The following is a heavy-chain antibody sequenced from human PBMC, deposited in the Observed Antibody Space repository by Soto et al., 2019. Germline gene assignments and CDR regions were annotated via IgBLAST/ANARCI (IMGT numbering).Heavy chain of an antibody. J-gene: IGHJ4*02. Sequence: QITLKESGPTLVKPTQTLTLTCTFSGFSFSIDGMGVGWIRQPPGKALEWLALIYWDDDKRFSPSQKSRLTITKDGSRNQGVLTLTNMDPADTATYYCAHVYWAASGTRYYFDYWGQGTLVTVSS. D-gene: IGHD1-7*01. CDR1: GFSFSIDGMG. V-gene: IGHV2-5*02. CDR2: IYWDDDK. CDR3: AHVYWAASGTRYYFDY.